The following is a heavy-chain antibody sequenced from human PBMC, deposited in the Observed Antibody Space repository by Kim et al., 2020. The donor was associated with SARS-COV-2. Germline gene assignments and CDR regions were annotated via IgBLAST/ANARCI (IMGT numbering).Heavy chain of an antibody. D-gene: IGHD6-19*01. CDR1: GGSISSYY. V-gene: IGHV4-59*01. CDR2: IYYSGST. Sequence: SETLSLTCTVSGGSISSYYWSWIRQPPGKGLEWIGYIYYSGSTNYNPSLKSRVTISVDTSKNQFSLKLSSVTAADTAVYYCVGEESSGDYYFDYWGQGTLVTVSS. CDR3: VGEESSGDYYFDY. J-gene: IGHJ4*02.